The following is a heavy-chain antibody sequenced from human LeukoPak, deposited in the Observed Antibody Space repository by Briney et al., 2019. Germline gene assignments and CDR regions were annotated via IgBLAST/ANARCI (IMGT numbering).Heavy chain of an antibody. Sequence: SETLSLTCTVSGGSISSYYWSWIRQPPGKGLEWLGYIYYSGSTNYNPSLKSRVTISVDTSKNQFSLKLSSVTAADTAVYYCARGYDILTGSLGFDYWGQGTLVTVSS. CDR3: ARGYDILTGSLGFDY. J-gene: IGHJ4*02. D-gene: IGHD3-9*01. CDR2: IYYSGST. V-gene: IGHV4-59*12. CDR1: GGSISSYY.